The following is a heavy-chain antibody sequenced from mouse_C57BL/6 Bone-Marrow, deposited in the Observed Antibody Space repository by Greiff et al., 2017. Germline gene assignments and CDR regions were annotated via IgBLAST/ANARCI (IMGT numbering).Heavy chain of an antibody. CDR2: IDPENGDT. J-gene: IGHJ3*01. Sequence: VQLQQSGAELVRPGASVKLSCTASGFNIKDDYMHWVKQRPEQGLEWIGWIDPENGDTEYASKFQGKATITAYTSSNTAYLQLSSLTSEDTAVYYCTTDGYSPFAYWGQGTLVTVSA. D-gene: IGHD2-3*01. V-gene: IGHV14-4*01. CDR3: TTDGYSPFAY. CDR1: GFNIKDDY.